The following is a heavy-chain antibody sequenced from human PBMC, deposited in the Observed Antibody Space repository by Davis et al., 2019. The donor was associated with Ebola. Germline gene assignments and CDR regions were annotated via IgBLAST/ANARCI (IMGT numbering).Heavy chain of an antibody. J-gene: IGHJ6*03. Sequence: PSETLSLTCAVYGGSFSGYYWSWIRQPPGKGLEWIGEINHSGSTNYNPSLKSRVTISVDTSKNQFSLKLSSVTAADTAVYYCARVSRSRILYYYYYMDVWGKGTTVTVSS. CDR1: GGSFSGYY. CDR2: INHSGST. V-gene: IGHV4-34*01. D-gene: IGHD2-15*01. CDR3: ARVSRSRILYYYYYMDV.